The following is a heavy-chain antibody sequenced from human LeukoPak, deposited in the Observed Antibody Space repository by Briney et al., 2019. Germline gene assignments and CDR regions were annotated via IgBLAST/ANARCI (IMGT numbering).Heavy chain of an antibody. Sequence: GASVKVSCKASGYTFTGYYIHWVRQAPGQGLEWMGRINPNSGGTNYAQKFQGRVTMTRNTSISTAYIELSSLRSEDTAVYYCARSGYSSSWYLYYYYGMDVWGQGTTVTVSS. CDR3: ARSGYSSSWYLYYYYGMDV. CDR1: GYTFTGYY. D-gene: IGHD6-13*01. J-gene: IGHJ6*02. V-gene: IGHV1-2*06. CDR2: INPNSGGT.